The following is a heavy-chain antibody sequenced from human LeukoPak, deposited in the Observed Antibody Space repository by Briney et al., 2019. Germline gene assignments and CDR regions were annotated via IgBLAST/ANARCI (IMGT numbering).Heavy chain of an antibody. Sequence: PGGSLRLSCAASGFTFSSYAMHWVRQAPGKGLEWVAVISYDGSNKYYADSVKGRFTISRDNSKNTLYLQMNSLRAEDTAVYYCARDVGYCSGGSCYSSSMDVWGQGTTVTVSS. V-gene: IGHV3-30*04. CDR2: ISYDGSNK. CDR3: ARDVGYCSGGSCYSSSMDV. D-gene: IGHD2-15*01. J-gene: IGHJ6*02. CDR1: GFTFSSYA.